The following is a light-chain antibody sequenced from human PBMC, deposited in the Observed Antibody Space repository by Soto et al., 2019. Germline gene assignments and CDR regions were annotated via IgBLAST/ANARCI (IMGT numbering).Light chain of an antibody. CDR3: FSFTTDWTHV. Sequence: QSALTQPPSASGSPGQSVTISCTGTSGDVGAYKYVSWYQQHPGKAPKLMIYAVSERPSGVPDRFSGSKSGNTASLTVSGLQAEDAADYFCFSFTTDWTHVFXTGTKLTVL. CDR1: SGDVGAYKY. J-gene: IGLJ1*01. CDR2: AVS. V-gene: IGLV2-8*01.